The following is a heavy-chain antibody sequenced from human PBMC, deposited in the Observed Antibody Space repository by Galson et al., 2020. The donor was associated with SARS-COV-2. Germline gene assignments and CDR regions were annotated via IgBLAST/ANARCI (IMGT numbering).Heavy chain of an antibody. CDR3: AKDLSGYSSSWQMGWVFDY. V-gene: IGHV3-33*06. Sequence: GESLKISCAASGFTFSSYGMHWVRQAPGKGLEWVAVIWYDGSNKYYADSVKGRFTISRDNSKNTLYLQMNSLRAEDTAVYYCAKDLSGYSSSWQMGWVFDYWGQGTLVTVSS. CDR1: GFTFSSYG. J-gene: IGHJ4*02. D-gene: IGHD6-13*01. CDR2: IWYDGSNK.